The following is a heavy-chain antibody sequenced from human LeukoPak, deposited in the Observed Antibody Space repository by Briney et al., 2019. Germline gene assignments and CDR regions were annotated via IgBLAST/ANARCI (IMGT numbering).Heavy chain of an antibody. D-gene: IGHD2-15*01. CDR2: IIPILGIA. CDR1: GGTFSSYT. Sequence: SVKVSCKASGGTFSSYTISWVRQAPGQGLEWMGRIIPILGIANYAQKFQGRVTITADKSTSTAYMELSSLRSEDTAVYYCASHCSGGSCYGFRFDPWGQGTLATVSS. J-gene: IGHJ5*02. V-gene: IGHV1-69*02. CDR3: ASHCSGGSCYGFRFDP.